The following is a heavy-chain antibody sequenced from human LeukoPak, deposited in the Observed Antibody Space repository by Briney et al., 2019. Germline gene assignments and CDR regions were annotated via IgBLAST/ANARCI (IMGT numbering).Heavy chain of an antibody. J-gene: IGHJ6*03. D-gene: IGHD4-17*01. CDR1: GGSISSSSYY. Sequence: SETLSLTCTVSGGSISSSSYYWGWIRQPPGKGLEWIGSIYYSGSTYYNPSLKSRVTISVDTSKGQFSLKLSSVTAADTAVYYCARRGDYVNYYYYYMDVWGKGTTVTVSS. CDR3: ARRGDYVNYYYYYMDV. CDR2: IYYSGST. V-gene: IGHV4-39*01.